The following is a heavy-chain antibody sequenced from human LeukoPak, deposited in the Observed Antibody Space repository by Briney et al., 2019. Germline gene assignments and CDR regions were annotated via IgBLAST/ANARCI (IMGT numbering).Heavy chain of an antibody. V-gene: IGHV3-21*01. CDR1: GFTFSSYS. Sequence: PGGSLRLSCAASGFTFSSYSMNWVRQAPGKGLEWVSFISSSSSYIYYADSVKGRFTISRDNAKNSLYLQMNSLRAEDTAVYYCTRRNSDDSSGYYEKWGQGTQVTVSS. CDR3: TRRNSDDSSGYYEK. CDR2: ISSSSSYI. J-gene: IGHJ4*02. D-gene: IGHD3-22*01.